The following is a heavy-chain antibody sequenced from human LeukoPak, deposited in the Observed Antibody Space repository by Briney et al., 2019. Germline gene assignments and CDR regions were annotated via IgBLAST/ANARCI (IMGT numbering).Heavy chain of an antibody. J-gene: IGHJ4*02. D-gene: IGHD5-18*01. V-gene: IGHV3-66*01. CDR2: IYSGGST. Sequence: SGGSLRLSCAASGFTVSSNYMSWVRQAPGKGLEWVSVIYSGGSTYYADSVKGRFTISRGNSKNTLYLQMNSLRAEDTAVYYCARTSVSRGYSYGTFDYWGQGTLVTVSS. CDR3: ARTSVSRGYSYGTFDY. CDR1: GFTVSSNY.